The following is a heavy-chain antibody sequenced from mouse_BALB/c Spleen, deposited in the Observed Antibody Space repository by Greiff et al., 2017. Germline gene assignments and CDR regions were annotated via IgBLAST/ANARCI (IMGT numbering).Heavy chain of an antibody. V-gene: IGHV7-3*02. J-gene: IGHJ2*01. CDR1: GFTFTDYY. CDR3: ARDRGGGYDFDY. D-gene: IGHD1-2*01. Sequence: EVQLQESGGGLVQPGGSLRLSCATSGFTFTDYYMSWVRQPPGKALEWLGFIRNKANGYTTEYSASVKGRFTISRDNSQSILYLQMNTLRAEDSATYYCARDRGGGYDFDYWGQGTTLTVSS. CDR2: IRNKANGYTT.